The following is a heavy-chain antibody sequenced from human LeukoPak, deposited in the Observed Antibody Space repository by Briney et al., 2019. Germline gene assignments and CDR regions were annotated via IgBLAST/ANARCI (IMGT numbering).Heavy chain of an antibody. CDR1: GFTVSSSY. V-gene: IGHV3-66*01. CDR2: IYSGGRT. Sequence: PGGSLRLSCAASGFTVSSSYMSWVRQAPGKGLEWVSVIYSGGRTYYADSVRGRFTISRDNSKNTLYLQMNSLRAEDTAVYYCAKAIQLWSYFDYWGQGTLVTVSS. CDR3: AKAIQLWSYFDY. J-gene: IGHJ4*02. D-gene: IGHD5-18*01.